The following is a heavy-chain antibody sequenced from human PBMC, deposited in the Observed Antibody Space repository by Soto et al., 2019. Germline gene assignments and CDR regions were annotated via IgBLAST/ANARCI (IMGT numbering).Heavy chain of an antibody. V-gene: IGHV1-69*13. CDR2: IIPIFGTA. J-gene: IGHJ4*02. CDR1: GGTFSSYA. CDR3: ARDLRGSYVPFFDY. D-gene: IGHD1-26*01. Sequence: GASVKVSCKASGGTFSSYAISWVRQAPGQGLEWMGGIIPIFGTANYAQKFQGRVTITADESTSTAYMELSSLRSEDTAVYYCARDLRGSYVPFFDYWGQGTLVTVSS.